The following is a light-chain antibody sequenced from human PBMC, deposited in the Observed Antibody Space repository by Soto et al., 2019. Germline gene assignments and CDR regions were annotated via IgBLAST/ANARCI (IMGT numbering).Light chain of an antibody. CDR1: QSISSW. CDR3: QQYNSYSRT. CDR2: KAS. Sequence: DIQITRSPSSLCASVLDRVTITCRASQSISSWLAWYQQKPGKAPKLLIYKASSLESGVPSRFSGSGSGTEFTLTISSLQPHDFATYYCQQYNSYSRTFGQGTKVDIK. J-gene: IGKJ1*01. V-gene: IGKV1-5*03.